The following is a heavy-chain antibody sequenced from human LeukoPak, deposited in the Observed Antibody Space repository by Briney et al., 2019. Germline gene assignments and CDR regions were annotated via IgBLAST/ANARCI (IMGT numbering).Heavy chain of an antibody. Sequence: PSETLSLTCTVSGDSISSYYWSWIRPPAGKGLEWIGRIYTSGSTNYNPSLKSRVTMSVDTSKNQFSLKLSSVTAADTAVYYCARDLYGGNSEDWFDPWGQGTLVTVSS. CDR3: ARDLYGGNSEDWFDP. D-gene: IGHD4-23*01. CDR2: IYTSGST. V-gene: IGHV4-4*07. CDR1: GDSISSYY. J-gene: IGHJ5*02.